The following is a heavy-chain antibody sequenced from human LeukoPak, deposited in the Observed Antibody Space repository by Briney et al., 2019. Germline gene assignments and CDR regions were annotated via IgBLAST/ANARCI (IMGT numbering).Heavy chain of an antibody. Sequence: PGGSLRLSCAASGFTFSSYAKSWVRQAPGKGLEWVSAISGSGGSTYYADSVKGRFTISRDNSKNTLYLQMNSLRAEDTAVYYCAVSGYYYSTPDYWGQGTLVTVSS. J-gene: IGHJ4*02. CDR1: GFTFSSYA. CDR2: ISGSGGST. V-gene: IGHV3-23*01. CDR3: AVSGYYYSTPDY. D-gene: IGHD3-22*01.